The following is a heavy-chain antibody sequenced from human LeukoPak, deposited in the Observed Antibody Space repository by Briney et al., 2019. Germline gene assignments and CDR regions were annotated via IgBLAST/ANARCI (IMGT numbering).Heavy chain of an antibody. Sequence: SSETLSLTCTVSGPSISGSNYYWDWIRQPPGKGLEWVGSIHYSGSTNYNPSPKSRVTISVDTSKNQFSLNLRSVTAADTAVYYCARQDIDIVATRTFDYWGQGTLVTVSS. J-gene: IGHJ4*02. V-gene: IGHV4-39*01. CDR1: GPSISGSNYY. CDR3: ARQDIDIVATRTFDY. CDR2: IHYSGST. D-gene: IGHD5-12*01.